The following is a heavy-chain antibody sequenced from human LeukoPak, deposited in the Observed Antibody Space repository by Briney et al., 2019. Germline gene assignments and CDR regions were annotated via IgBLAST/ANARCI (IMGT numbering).Heavy chain of an antibody. D-gene: IGHD3/OR15-3a*01. CDR2: ISDSGGST. J-gene: IGHJ4*02. Sequence: GGSLRLSCAVSGITLSNYGMSWVREALGEGLGWGAGISDSGGSTKYAESVKGRFTIARDNRKNTLSLQMNSMRAEDTAVYFCAKRGVVIRVILVGFHKEAYYFESWGQGALVTVSS. CDR3: AKRGVVIRVILVGFHKEAYYFES. V-gene: IGHV3-23*01. CDR1: GITLSNYG.